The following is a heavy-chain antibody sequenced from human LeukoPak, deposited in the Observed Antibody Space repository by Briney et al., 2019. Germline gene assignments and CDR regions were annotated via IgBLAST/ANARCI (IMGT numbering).Heavy chain of an antibody. J-gene: IGHJ5*02. CDR2: IYYSGST. CDR1: GGSIISYY. CDR3: ARVGGYCSSTSCYGGIDP. D-gene: IGHD2-2*01. V-gene: IGHV4-59*01. Sequence: SETLSLTCTVSGGSIISYYWSWIRQPPGKGLEWIGYIYYSGSTNYNPSLKSRVTISVDTSKNQFSLKLSSVTAADTAVYYCARVGGYCSSTSCYGGIDPWGQGTLVTVSS.